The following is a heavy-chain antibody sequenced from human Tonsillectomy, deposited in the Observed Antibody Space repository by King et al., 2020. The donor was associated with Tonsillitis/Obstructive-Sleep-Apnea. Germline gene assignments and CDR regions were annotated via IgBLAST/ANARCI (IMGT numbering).Heavy chain of an antibody. Sequence: QLVQSGAEVKKPGESLKISCKGSGYRFANYWIGWVRQMPGKGLEWMGIIYLLDSDTKYSPSFQGQLTISADKSINTAYLQGSSLNASDTAMYYCARLSWWRDCYNNGIDAFDIWGRGTMVTVSS. V-gene: IGHV5-51*03. J-gene: IGHJ3*02. CDR2: IYLLDSDT. D-gene: IGHD5-24*01. CDR1: GYRFANYW. CDR3: ARLSWWRDCYNNGIDAFDI.